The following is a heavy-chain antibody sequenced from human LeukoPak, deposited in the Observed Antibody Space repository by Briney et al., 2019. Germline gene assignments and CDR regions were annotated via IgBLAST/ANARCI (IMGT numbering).Heavy chain of an antibody. Sequence: PGGSLRLSCAVSGFTFNLYAISWVRQDPGKGLEWVSSISGGGDITWYADSAKGRFTISRDNSQSTLYLQMNGLRAEDTAVYYCVRGMTAPDYWGQGSLVTVSS. CDR2: ISGGGDIT. J-gene: IGHJ4*02. V-gene: IGHV3-23*01. CDR3: VRGMTAPDY. D-gene: IGHD2-21*02. CDR1: GFTFNLYA.